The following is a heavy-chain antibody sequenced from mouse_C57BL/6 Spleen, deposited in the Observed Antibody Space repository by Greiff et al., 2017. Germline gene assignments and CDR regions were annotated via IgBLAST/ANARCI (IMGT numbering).Heavy chain of an antibody. Sequence: VQLQQPGAELVRPGTSVKLSCKASGYTFTSYWMHWVKQRPGQGLEWIGVIDPSDSYTNYNQKFKGKATLTVDTSSSTAYMQLSSLTSEDSAVYYCARDGSRYFDVWGTGTTVTVSS. D-gene: IGHD1-1*01. CDR1: GYTFTSYW. CDR2: IDPSDSYT. V-gene: IGHV1-59*01. CDR3: ARDGSRYFDV. J-gene: IGHJ1*03.